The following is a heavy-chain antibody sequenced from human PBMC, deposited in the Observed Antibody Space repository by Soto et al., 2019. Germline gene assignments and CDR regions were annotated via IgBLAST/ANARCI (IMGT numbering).Heavy chain of an antibody. CDR1: GFTFSSYW. J-gene: IGHJ3*02. V-gene: IGHV3-7*04. CDR3: ARGAGSYFRRVVGAFDI. D-gene: IGHD3-10*01. Sequence: GGSLRLSCAASGFTFSSYWMTGVRQAPGKGLEWVANIKQDGSEKFYVDSVKGRFTISRDNAKNSLYMQMNSLRAEDTAVYYCARGAGSYFRRVVGAFDIWGQGTMVTVSS. CDR2: IKQDGSEK.